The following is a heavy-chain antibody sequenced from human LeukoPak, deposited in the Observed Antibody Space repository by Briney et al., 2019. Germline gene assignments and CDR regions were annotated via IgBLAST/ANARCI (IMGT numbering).Heavy chain of an antibody. J-gene: IGHJ4*02. CDR1: GFTFSSYW. Sequence: PGGSPRLSCAASGFTFSSYWMSWVRQAPGKGLEWVANIKQDGSEKCYVDSVKGRFTISRDNAKDSLYLQMNSLRAEDTAVYYCARERYGSGTRVRYFDYWGQGTLVTVSS. CDR2: IKQDGSEK. D-gene: IGHD3-10*01. CDR3: ARERYGSGTRVRYFDY. V-gene: IGHV3-7*01.